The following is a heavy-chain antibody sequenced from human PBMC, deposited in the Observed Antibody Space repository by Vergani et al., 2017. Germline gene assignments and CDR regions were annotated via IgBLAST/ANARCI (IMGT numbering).Heavy chain of an antibody. J-gene: IGHJ4*02. CDR1: GYTFTDFY. CDR2: INPNTGGT. V-gene: IGHV1-2*02. CDR3: AREVFYDYVWGSYRLRGGYYFDY. Sequence: QVQLVQSGAEVRKPGASVKVSCKASGYTFTDFYMHWVRQAPGQGLEWMGWINPNTGGTNYALKFQGRVTMTRDTSSSTAYMELSRLRSDDTAVYSCAREVFYDYVWGSYRLRGGYYFDYWGQGTLVTVSS. D-gene: IGHD3-16*02.